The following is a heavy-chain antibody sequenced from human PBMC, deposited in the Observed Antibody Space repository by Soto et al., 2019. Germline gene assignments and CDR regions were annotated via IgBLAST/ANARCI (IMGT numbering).Heavy chain of an antibody. CDR2: ISYDGSNK. CDR1: GFTFSSYG. D-gene: IGHD1-26*01. Sequence: GGSLRLSCAASGFTFSSYGMHWVRQAPGKGLEWVAVISYDGSNKYYADSVKGRFTISRDNSKNTLYLQMNSLRAEDTAVYYCAKGRWELPLYYYYGMDVWGQGTTVTVSS. CDR3: AKGRWELPLYYYYGMDV. J-gene: IGHJ6*02. V-gene: IGHV3-30*18.